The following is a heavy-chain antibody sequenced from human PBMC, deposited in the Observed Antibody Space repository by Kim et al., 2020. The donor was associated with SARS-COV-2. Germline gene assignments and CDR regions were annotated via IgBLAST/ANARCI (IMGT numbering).Heavy chain of an antibody. CDR2: IYYSGNT. CDR3: AGVNGYYMEV. CDR1: GGSISSSSYY. J-gene: IGHJ6*03. Sequence: SETLSLTCTVSGGSISSSSYYWGWIRQPPGKGLEWIGSIYYSGNTYYNPSLKSRVTISVDTSKKQFSLKLSSVTAADTAGYYGAGVNGYYMEVWRKGTT. D-gene: IGHD2-8*01. V-gene: IGHV4-39*01.